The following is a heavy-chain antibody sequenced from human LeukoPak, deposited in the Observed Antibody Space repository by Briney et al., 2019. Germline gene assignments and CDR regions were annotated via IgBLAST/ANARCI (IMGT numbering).Heavy chain of an antibody. Sequence: PGGSLRLSCAASRFTFSSYAMSWVRQAPGKGLEWVSLISGSGGTTYYADSVKGRFTISRDNSKNTLFLQMYSLRAEDTAAYYCAKPREYSSTWFGVDHWGQGSLVTVSS. CDR3: AKPREYSSTWFGVDH. V-gene: IGHV3-23*01. CDR2: ISGSGGTT. CDR1: RFTFSSYA. J-gene: IGHJ4*02. D-gene: IGHD6-13*01.